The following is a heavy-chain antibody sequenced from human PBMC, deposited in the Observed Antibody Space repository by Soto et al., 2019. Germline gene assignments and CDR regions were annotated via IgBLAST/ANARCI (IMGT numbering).Heavy chain of an antibody. CDR1: GFTFSTSA. V-gene: IGHV3-23*01. J-gene: IGHJ5*02. CDR3: AKGRIAAAGRGSWFDP. D-gene: IGHD6-13*01. Sequence: PGGSLRLSCVASGFTFSTSALSWVRKAPGKGLEWVSAISGSGGSTYYADSVKGRFTISRDNSKNTLYLQMNSLRAEDTAVYYCAKGRIAAAGRGSWFDPWGQGTLVTVSS. CDR2: ISGSGGST.